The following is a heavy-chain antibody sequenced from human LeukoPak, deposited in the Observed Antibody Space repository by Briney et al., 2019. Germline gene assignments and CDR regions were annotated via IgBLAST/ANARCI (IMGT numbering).Heavy chain of an antibody. Sequence: GGSLRLSCAASGFTFSSYAMSWVRQAPGKGLEWVSYISSSSSTIYYADSVKGRFTISRDNAKNSLYLQMNSLRAEDTAVYYCASLKASIAVAGTGDYWGQGTLVTVSS. CDR2: ISSSSSTI. CDR3: ASLKASIAVAGTGDY. J-gene: IGHJ4*02. D-gene: IGHD6-19*01. CDR1: GFTFSSYA. V-gene: IGHV3-48*04.